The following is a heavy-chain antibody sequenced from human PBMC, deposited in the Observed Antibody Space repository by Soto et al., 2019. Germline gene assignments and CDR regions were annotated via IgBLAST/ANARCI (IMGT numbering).Heavy chain of an antibody. J-gene: IGHJ4*02. Sequence: ASVNVSCKASGYTFTSYGISWVRQAPGQGLEWMGWISAYNGNTNYAQKLQGRVTMTTDTSTSTAYMELRSLRSDDTAVYYCARRNILTGYLDYWGQGTRVTVSS. V-gene: IGHV1-18*04. CDR3: ARRNILTGYLDY. D-gene: IGHD3-9*01. CDR2: ISAYNGNT. CDR1: GYTFTSYG.